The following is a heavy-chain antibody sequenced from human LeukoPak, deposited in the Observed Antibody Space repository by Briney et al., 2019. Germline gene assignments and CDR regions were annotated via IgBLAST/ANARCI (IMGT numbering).Heavy chain of an antibody. CDR1: GYTFTGYY. V-gene: IGHV1-2*02. J-gene: IGHJ4*02. CDR2: INPNSGGT. CDR3: ARVDIVANIALDY. D-gene: IGHD5-12*01. Sequence: GASVKVSCKASGYTFTGYYMHWVRQAPGQGLEWMGWINPNSGGTNYAQKFQGRVTMTRDTSISTAYMELSRLRSDDTAVYYCARVDIVANIALDYWGQGTLVTVSS.